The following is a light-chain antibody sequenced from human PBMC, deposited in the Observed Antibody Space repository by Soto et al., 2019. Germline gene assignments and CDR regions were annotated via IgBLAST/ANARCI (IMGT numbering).Light chain of an antibody. Sequence: EIVLTQSPATLSLSPGERATRSCRASQSVSTYLAWYQQKPGQAPRLLIYDVSKRATGIPARFSGSGSGTDFTLTIGSLEPEDFAVYYCQQRGNWPWTFGQGTKVEIK. V-gene: IGKV3-11*01. J-gene: IGKJ1*01. CDR3: QQRGNWPWT. CDR2: DVS. CDR1: QSVSTY.